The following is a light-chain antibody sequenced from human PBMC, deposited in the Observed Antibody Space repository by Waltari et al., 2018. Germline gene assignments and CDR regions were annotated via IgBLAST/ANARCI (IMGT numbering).Light chain of an antibody. Sequence: DIVMTQSPDSLAVSLGERATINCKSSQSVLYSSTNKNDLAWYQQKPGQSPKLLIYWASTRESGVPDRFSGSGSGTDFTLTISSLQAEDVAVYYCQQYYSTPLYTFGQGTKLEIK. CDR2: WAS. V-gene: IGKV4-1*01. J-gene: IGKJ2*01. CDR1: QSVLYSSTNKND. CDR3: QQYYSTPLYT.